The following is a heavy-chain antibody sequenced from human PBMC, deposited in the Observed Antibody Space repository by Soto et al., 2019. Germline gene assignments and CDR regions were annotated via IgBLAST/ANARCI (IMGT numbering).Heavy chain of an antibody. V-gene: IGHV3-30*18. Sequence: RGSRRLSYAASGFTFRSYGVHWGPQAPGKGLEWVAVISYDGSNKHYADSVKGRFTISRDNSKNTLDLQMNSLRVEDTAVYYCAKDTYYYDRSGYYTYDYWGQGT. CDR3: AKDTYYYDRSGYYTYDY. J-gene: IGHJ4*02. CDR2: ISYDGSNK. CDR1: GFTFRSYG. D-gene: IGHD3-22*01.